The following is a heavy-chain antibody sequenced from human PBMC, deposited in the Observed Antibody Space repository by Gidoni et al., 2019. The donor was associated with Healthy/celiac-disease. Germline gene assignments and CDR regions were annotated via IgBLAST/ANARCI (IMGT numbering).Heavy chain of an antibody. CDR3: AKEWRELANWFDP. V-gene: IGHV3-23*01. J-gene: IGHJ5*02. D-gene: IGHD2-15*01. CDR1: GFTFSRYA. CDR2: SSGSGVST. Sequence: EVQVLESGVGLVQPGGSLRLACAASGFTFSRYAMSWVRQAPGKGLAWVSASSGSGVSTYYADSVKGRFTISRDNSKNTLYLQMNSLRAEDTAVYYCAKEWRELANWFDPWGQGTLVTVSS.